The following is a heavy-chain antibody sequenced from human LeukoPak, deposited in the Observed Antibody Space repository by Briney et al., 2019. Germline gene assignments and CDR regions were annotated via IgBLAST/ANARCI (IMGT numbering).Heavy chain of an antibody. CDR2: IYYSGST. J-gene: IGHJ4*02. CDR1: GGSISSSSYY. V-gene: IGHV4-39*01. D-gene: IGHD2-2*01. CDR3: ASQVVPAAPYYFDY. Sequence: SETLSLTCTVSGGSISSSSYYWGWIRQPPGKGLEWIGSIYYSGSTYYNPSLKSRVTISVDTSKNQFSLKLSSVTAADTAVYYCASQVVPAAPYYFDYWGQGTLVTVSS.